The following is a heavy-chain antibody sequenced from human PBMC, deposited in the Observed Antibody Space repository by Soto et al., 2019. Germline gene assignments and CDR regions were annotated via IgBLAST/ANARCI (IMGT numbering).Heavy chain of an antibody. D-gene: IGHD2-15*01. J-gene: IGHJ4*02. CDR2: IRSNLYGGTT. Sequence: GGSLRLSCTSSGFTFGDYPMSWFRQAPGKGLEWVAFIRSNLYGGTTEYAASVRGRFTISRDDSKSIAYLQMKSLKVEDTAVYFCTRVVAVGGYYFAFWGQGTLVTVSS. CDR1: GFTFGDYP. CDR3: TRVVAVGGYYFAF. V-gene: IGHV3-49*03.